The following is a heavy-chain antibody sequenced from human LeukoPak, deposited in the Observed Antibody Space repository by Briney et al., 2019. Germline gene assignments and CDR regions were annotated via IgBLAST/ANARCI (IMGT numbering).Heavy chain of an antibody. CDR1: GFTFSSYS. Sequence: PGGSQRLSCAASGFTFSSYSMNWVRQAPGKGLEWVSSISSSSSYIYYADSVKGRFTISRDNAKNSLYLQMNSLRAEDTAVYYCARVGYSYGPALFDYWGQGTLVTVSS. V-gene: IGHV3-21*01. D-gene: IGHD5-18*01. CDR2: ISSSSSYI. J-gene: IGHJ4*02. CDR3: ARVGYSYGPALFDY.